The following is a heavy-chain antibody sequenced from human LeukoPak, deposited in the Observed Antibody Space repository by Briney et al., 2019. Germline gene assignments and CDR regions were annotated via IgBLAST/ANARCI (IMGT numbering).Heavy chain of an antibody. CDR3: ARGTGSDSWDIDY. CDR1: GFTFRTYG. V-gene: IGHV3-33*01. D-gene: IGHD3-10*01. J-gene: IGHJ4*02. CDR2: IWYDGSNK. Sequence: GGSLRLSCAASGFTFRTYGMHWVRQAPGQGLELVAVIWYDGSNKYYADSVKGRFTISRDNSKNTLYLQMNSLRDEDTAVYYCARGTGSDSWDIDYWGQGTLVSVSS.